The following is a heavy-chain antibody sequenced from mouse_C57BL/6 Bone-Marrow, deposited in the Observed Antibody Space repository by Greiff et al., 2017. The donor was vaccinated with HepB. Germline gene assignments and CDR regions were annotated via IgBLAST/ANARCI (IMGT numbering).Heavy chain of an antibody. CDR1: GYTFTSYG. D-gene: IGHD2-4*01. Sequence: QVHVKQSGAELARPGASVKLSCKASGYTFTSYGISWVKQRTGQGLEWIGEIYPRSGNTYYNEKFKGKATLTADKSSSTAYMELRSLTSEDSAVYFCARLDDYDYWGQGTTLTVSS. CDR2: IYPRSGNT. V-gene: IGHV1-81*01. CDR3: ARLDDYDY. J-gene: IGHJ2*01.